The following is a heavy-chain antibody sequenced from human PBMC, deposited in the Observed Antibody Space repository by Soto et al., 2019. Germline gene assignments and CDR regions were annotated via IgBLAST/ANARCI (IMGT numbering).Heavy chain of an antibody. CDR1: GYTFTIYG. J-gene: IGHJ4*02. CDR3: ARERAVSANFFDY. Sequence: ASVKVSCKASGYTFTIYGISWVRQAPGQGLEWMGWINAGSVSSRYSQKFQGRVTITRDTSASTACMELSNLIFDDTGVYYCARERAVSANFFDYWGQGTLVTVSS. D-gene: IGHD5-18*01. V-gene: IGHV1-3*01. CDR2: INAGSVSS.